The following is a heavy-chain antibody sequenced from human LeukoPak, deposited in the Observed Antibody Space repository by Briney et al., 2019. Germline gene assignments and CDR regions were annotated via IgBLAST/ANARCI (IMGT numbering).Heavy chain of an antibody. Sequence: SETLSLTCTVSDVTISSYCWSWIRQPAGKGLEWIGRIYSSRSTNYNPSPKSRSTTSVDASKNQYSLKLTSVTAADTAVYYCARASARYGGFDYWGQGTLVTVSS. CDR3: ARASARYGGFDY. CDR1: DVTISSYC. D-gene: IGHD4-23*01. V-gene: IGHV4-4*07. J-gene: IGHJ4*02. CDR2: IYSSRST.